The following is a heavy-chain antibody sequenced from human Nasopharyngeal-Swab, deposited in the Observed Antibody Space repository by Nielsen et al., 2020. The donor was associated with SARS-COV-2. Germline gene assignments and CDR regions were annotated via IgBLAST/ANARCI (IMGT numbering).Heavy chain of an antibody. CDR3: VSGDGMDV. D-gene: IGHD7-27*01. V-gene: IGHV3-21*01. CDR2: ISGSGGST. CDR1: GFTFSSYS. J-gene: IGHJ6*02. Sequence: GILKISCAASGFTFSSYSMNWVRQAPGKGLEWVSAISGSGGSTYYADSVKGRFTISRDNAKNSLYLQMNSLRAEDTAVYYCVSGDGMDVWGQGTTVTVSS.